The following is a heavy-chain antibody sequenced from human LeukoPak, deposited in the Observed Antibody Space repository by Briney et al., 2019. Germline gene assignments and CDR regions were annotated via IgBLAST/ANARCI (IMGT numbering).Heavy chain of an antibody. V-gene: IGHV1-8*01. CDR1: GYTFTSYD. Sequence: ASVKVSCKASGYTFTSYDINWVRQATGQGLEWMGWMNPNSGNTGYAQKFQGRVTMTRNTSISTAYMELSSLRSEDTAVYYCARVGYYDFWSGYYKGYWFDPWGQGTLVTVSS. CDR2: MNPNSGNT. J-gene: IGHJ5*02. D-gene: IGHD3-3*01. CDR3: ARVGYYDFWSGYYKGYWFDP.